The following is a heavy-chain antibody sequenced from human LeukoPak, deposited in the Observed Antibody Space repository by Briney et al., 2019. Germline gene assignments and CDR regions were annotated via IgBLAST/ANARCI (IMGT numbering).Heavy chain of an antibody. Sequence: EGSLRLACAASGFSVSGNFMSWVRQAPGTGLEWVSLIYSSGSTYYVDSVKGRFTISRDNSENTLYLQMNSLRAEDTAVYYCARDSTGRLYYMDVWGKGTTVTVSS. CDR1: GFSVSGNF. J-gene: IGHJ6*03. D-gene: IGHD4-17*01. CDR3: ARDSTGRLYYMDV. CDR2: IYSSGST. V-gene: IGHV3-53*01.